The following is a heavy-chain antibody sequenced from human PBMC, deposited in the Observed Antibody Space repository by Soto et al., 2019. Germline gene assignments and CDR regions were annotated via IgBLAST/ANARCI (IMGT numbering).Heavy chain of an antibody. D-gene: IGHD3-3*01. J-gene: IGHJ3*02. CDR3: ASADFWRRAQGAFDI. Sequence: QVKLVQSGAEVKKPGASVRVSCKASGYSLTNYNIHWVRQAPGQRLEWMGWINAGNGNTKYSQKFQGRVTITRDTSPCTAYMELTTLTSDDTALYYCASADFWRRAQGAFDIWGQGTMVTVSS. CDR1: GYSLTNYN. V-gene: IGHV1-3*01. CDR2: INAGNGNT.